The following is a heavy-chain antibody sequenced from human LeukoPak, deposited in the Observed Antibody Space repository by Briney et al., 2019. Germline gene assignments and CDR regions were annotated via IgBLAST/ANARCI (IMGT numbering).Heavy chain of an antibody. CDR1: GGTFLSHT. Sequence: SVKVSCKTSGGTFLSHTFSWVRQAPGHGLEWIGKITPVIETAKYAQTFQGRVSIYTDRDTTTVYRDLSGLRPDDTADYYCTRVNLRGSNYNWFDPWGQGTRVIVSS. CDR3: TRVNLRGSNYNWFDP. CDR2: ITPVIETA. V-gene: IGHV1-69*08. D-gene: IGHD3-10*01. J-gene: IGHJ5*02.